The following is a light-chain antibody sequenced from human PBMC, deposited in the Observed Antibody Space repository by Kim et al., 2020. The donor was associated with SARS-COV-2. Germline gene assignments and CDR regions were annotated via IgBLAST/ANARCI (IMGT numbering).Light chain of an antibody. CDR1: SSDVGGYNY. J-gene: IGLJ3*02. CDR3: SSYTSSSTRV. CDR2: DVS. Sequence: QSALTQPASVSGSPGQSITISCTGTSSDVGGYNYVSWYQQHPGKAPKLMIYDVSNRPSGVSNRFSGSKSGNTASLTISGLQAEDEADYYCSSYTSSSTRVFGGGNQLTVL. V-gene: IGLV2-14*03.